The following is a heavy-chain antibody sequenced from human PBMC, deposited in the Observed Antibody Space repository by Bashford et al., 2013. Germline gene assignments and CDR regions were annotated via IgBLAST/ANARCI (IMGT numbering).Heavy chain of an antibody. Sequence: PGKGTWSGWAVISYDGSNKYYADSVKGRFTISRDNSKNTLYLQMNSLRAEDTAVYYCARGDSGYDSYFDYWGQGTLVTVSS. CDR3: ARGDSGYDSYFDY. CDR2: ISYDGSNK. J-gene: IGHJ4*02. V-gene: IGHV3-30*04. D-gene: IGHD5-12*01.